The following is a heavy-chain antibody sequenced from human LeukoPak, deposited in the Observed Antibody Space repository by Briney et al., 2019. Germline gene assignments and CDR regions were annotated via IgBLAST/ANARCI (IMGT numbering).Heavy chain of an antibody. D-gene: IGHD3-3*01. V-gene: IGHV1-46*01. CDR1: GYTFTSYY. CDR3: ARAPGGAPPQKFWSGPHNWFDP. CDR2: INPSGGST. J-gene: IGHJ5*02. Sequence: ASVKVSCKASGYTFTSYYMHWVRQAPGQGLEWMGIINPSGGSTSYAQKFQGRVTMTRDTSTSTVYMELSSLRSEDTAVYYCARAPGGAPPQKFWSGPHNWFDPWGRGTLVTVSS.